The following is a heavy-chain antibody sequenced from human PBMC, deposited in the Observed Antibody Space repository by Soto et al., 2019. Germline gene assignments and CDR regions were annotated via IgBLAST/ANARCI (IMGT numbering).Heavy chain of an antibody. CDR2: ISYDGSNK. J-gene: IGHJ4*02. CDR1: GFTFSSYA. V-gene: IGHV3-30-3*01. Sequence: QVQLVESGGGVVQPERSLRLSCAASGFTFSSYAMHWVRQAPGKGLEWVAVISYDGSNKYYADSVKGRFTISRDNSKNTLYLQMNSLRAEDTAVYYCARDKSPYSSGWHNRHFDYWGQGTLVTVSS. CDR3: ARDKSPYSSGWHNRHFDY. D-gene: IGHD6-19*01.